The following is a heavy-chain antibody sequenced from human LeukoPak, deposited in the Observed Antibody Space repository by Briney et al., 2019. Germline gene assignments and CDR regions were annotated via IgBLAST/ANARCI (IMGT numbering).Heavy chain of an antibody. J-gene: IGHJ4*02. Sequence: ASVKVSCEASGDTPTVDGISGGRQAPGQGLEWVGWNSDYNGKPKYAQTLQGRVPMPTDTSTGTAYMELRSLRSDDTAVYYCARGPTTVSTGPVDYWGQGTLVTVSS. CDR1: GDTPTVDG. D-gene: IGHD4-17*01. CDR2: NSDYNGKP. CDR3: ARGPTTVSTGPVDY. V-gene: IGHV1-18*01.